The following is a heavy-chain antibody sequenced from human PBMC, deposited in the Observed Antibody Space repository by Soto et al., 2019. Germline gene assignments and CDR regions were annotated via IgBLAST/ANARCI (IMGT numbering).Heavy chain of an antibody. CDR1: GGSFSGYY. D-gene: IGHD6-13*01. CDR3: ARGRTIAAAPYYYYGMDV. CDR2: INHSGST. J-gene: IGHJ6*02. V-gene: IGHV4-34*01. Sequence: SETLSLTCAVYGGSFSGYYWSWIRQPPGKGLEWIGEINHSGSTNYNPSLKSRVTISVDTSKNQFSLKLSSVTAADTAVYYCARGRTIAAAPYYYYGMDVWGQGTTVTVSS.